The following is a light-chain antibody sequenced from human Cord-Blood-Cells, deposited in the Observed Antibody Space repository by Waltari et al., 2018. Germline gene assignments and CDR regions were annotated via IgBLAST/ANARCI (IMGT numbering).Light chain of an antibody. J-gene: IGLJ1*01. CDR1: SIAVGGYNY. Sequence: QSALTQPASVSGSPGPSITISCTGTSIAVGGYNYVPWYQQHPGKAPKLMIYEVSNRPSGVSNRFSGSKSGNTASLTISGLQAEDEADYYCSSYTSSSTYVFGTGTKVTVL. CDR2: EVS. CDR3: SSYTSSSTYV. V-gene: IGLV2-14*01.